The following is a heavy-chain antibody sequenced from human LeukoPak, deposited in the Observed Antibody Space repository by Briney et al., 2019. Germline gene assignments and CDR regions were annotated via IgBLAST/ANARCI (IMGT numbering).Heavy chain of an antibody. J-gene: IGHJ3*02. CDR2: ISYDGSNK. CDR3: ARDIHCSSTSCYGAFDI. D-gene: IGHD2-2*01. CDR1: GFTFSSYA. Sequence: PGRSLRLSCAASGFTFSSYAMHWVRQAPGKGLEWVAVISYDGSNKYYADSVKGRFTISRDNSKNTLYLQMNSLRAGDTAVYYCARDIHCSSTSCYGAFDIWGQGTMVTVSS. V-gene: IGHV3-30*04.